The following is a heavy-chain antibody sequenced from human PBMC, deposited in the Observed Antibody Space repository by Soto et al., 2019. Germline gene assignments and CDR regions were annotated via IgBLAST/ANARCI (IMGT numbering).Heavy chain of an antibody. D-gene: IGHD3-9*01. CDR2: IYYRGNT. V-gene: IGHV4-59*08. CDR3: ARHPGYYDILTGYSTYYFDY. CDR1: GGTISRYY. Sequence: SETLSLTCTVSGGTISRYYWSWIRQPPGKGLEWIGYIYYRGNTNYNPSLKSRVTISLDTSKNQFSLKLSSVTAADTAVYYCARHPGYYDILTGYSTYYFDYWGQGILVTV. J-gene: IGHJ4*02.